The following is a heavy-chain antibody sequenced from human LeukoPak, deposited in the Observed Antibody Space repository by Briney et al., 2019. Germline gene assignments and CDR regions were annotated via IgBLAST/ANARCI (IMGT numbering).Heavy chain of an antibody. D-gene: IGHD5-18*01. Sequence: PGGSLRLSCAPPGFTFSSYSMNWVREAPGKALEWVSSISSSSSYIYYADSVKGRFTISRDNAKNSLYLQMNSLRAEDTAVYYCARSRYSYGSYDAFDIWGQGTMVTVSS. V-gene: IGHV3-21*01. CDR1: GFTFSSYS. J-gene: IGHJ3*02. CDR2: ISSSSSYI. CDR3: ARSRYSYGSYDAFDI.